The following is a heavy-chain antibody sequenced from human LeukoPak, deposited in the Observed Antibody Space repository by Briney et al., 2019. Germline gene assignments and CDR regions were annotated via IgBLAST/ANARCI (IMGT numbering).Heavy chain of an antibody. Sequence: GGSLRLSCAASGFTFDVYAMHWVRQAPGKGLEWVAVMSYDGSNKYYADSVQGRFTISRDNADNTMFLQMNSVRDEDTAVYYCATKQWLAPPPDSWGQGTPVTVSS. CDR2: MSYDGSNK. D-gene: IGHD6-19*01. V-gene: IGHV3-30*04. CDR1: GFTFDVYA. CDR3: ATKQWLAPPPDS. J-gene: IGHJ4*02.